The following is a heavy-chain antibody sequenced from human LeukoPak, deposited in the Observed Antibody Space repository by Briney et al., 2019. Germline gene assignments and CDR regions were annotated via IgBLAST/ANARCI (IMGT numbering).Heavy chain of an antibody. D-gene: IGHD3-22*01. V-gene: IGHV3-33*01. Sequence: QPGRSLRLSCAASGFTFSSYGMHWVRQAPGKGLEWVAVIWYDGSNKYYADPVKGRFTISRDNSKNTLYLQMNSLRAEDTAVYYCARGYYYDSSGYYSLLFDYWGQGTLVTVSS. CDR2: IWYDGSNK. CDR1: GFTFSSYG. J-gene: IGHJ4*02. CDR3: ARGYYYDSSGYYSLLFDY.